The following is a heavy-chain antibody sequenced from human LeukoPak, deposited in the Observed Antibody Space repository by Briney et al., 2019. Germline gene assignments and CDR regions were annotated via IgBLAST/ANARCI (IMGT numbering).Heavy chain of an antibody. D-gene: IGHD6-13*01. CDR2: ISWNSGSI. V-gene: IGHV3-9*01. CDR3: VRGAYSSSWSSAYYFDY. J-gene: IGHJ4*02. Sequence: GGSLRFSCAASGFTFDDYAMHWVRQAPGKGLEWASGISWNSGSIGYADSVKGRFTISRDNAKNSLYLQMNSLRAEDTALYYCVRGAYSSSWSSAYYFDYWGQGTLVTVSS. CDR1: GFTFDDYA.